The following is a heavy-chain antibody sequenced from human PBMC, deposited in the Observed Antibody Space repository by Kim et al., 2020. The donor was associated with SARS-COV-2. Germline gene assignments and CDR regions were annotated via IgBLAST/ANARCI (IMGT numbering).Heavy chain of an antibody. Sequence: SETLSLTCAVYGGSFSGYYWSWIRQPPGKGLEWIGEINHSGSTNYNPSLKSRVTISVDTSKNQFSLKLSSVTAADTAVYYCARVPILTGYYRGVFDYWGQGTLVTVSS. V-gene: IGHV4-34*01. CDR3: ARVPILTGYYRGVFDY. CDR1: GGSFSGYY. CDR2: INHSGST. D-gene: IGHD3-9*01. J-gene: IGHJ4*02.